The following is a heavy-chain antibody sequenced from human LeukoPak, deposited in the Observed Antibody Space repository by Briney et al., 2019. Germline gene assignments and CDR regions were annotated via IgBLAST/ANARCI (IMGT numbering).Heavy chain of an antibody. CDR1: GGSISSGDYY. J-gene: IGHJ5*02. Sequence: PSETLSLTYTVSGGSISSGDYYWSWIRQPPGKGLEWIGYIYYSGSTYYNPSLKSRVTISVDTSKNQFSLKLSSVTAADTAVYYCAREARGPLLYWFDPWGQGTLVTVSS. CDR3: AREARGPLLYWFDP. D-gene: IGHD2-2*01. V-gene: IGHV4-30-4*08. CDR2: IYYSGST.